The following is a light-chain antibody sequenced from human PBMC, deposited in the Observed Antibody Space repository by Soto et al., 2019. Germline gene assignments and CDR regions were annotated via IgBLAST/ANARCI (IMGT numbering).Light chain of an antibody. Sequence: QSVLTQPRSVSGSPGQSVTISCTGTSSDVGGSNYVSWYQHPPGKAPKLMIYDVTKRPSGVPDRFSGSKSGNTASLTISGLQAEDEADYYCFSYAGNYTWIFGGGTQLT. J-gene: IGLJ2*01. CDR2: DVT. CDR3: FSYAGNYTWI. CDR1: SSDVGGSNY. V-gene: IGLV2-11*01.